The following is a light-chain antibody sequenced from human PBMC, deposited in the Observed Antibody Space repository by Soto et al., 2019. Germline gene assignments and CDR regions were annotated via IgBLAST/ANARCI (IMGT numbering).Light chain of an antibody. CDR3: MQSLQTPIT. CDR2: FGS. CDR1: QSLLHSHGYNY. V-gene: IGKV2-28*01. Sequence: DIVMTQSPLSLPVTPGEPASISCRSSQSLLHSHGYNYTDWYVQKPGQSPQLLIYFGSSRASGVPDRFSGSGSGTDFTLTIGRVEAEDFGVYYCMQSLQTPITFGQGTRLEIK. J-gene: IGKJ5*01.